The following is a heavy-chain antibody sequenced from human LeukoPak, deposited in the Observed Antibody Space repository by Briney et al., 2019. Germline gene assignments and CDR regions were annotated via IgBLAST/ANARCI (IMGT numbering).Heavy chain of an antibody. J-gene: IGHJ1*01. CDR3: AKDPLGYCSSTSCLGGFQH. V-gene: IGHV3-23*01. D-gene: IGHD2-2*01. Sequence: PGGSLRLSCEASGFTLSRHAMSWVRQAPGRGLEWVSVISGSGGSTYYAGSVKGRFTISRDISKNTLYLQMNSLRAEDTAVYYCAKDPLGYCSSTSCLGGFQHWGQGTLVTVSS. CDR1: GFTLSRHA. CDR2: ISGSGGST.